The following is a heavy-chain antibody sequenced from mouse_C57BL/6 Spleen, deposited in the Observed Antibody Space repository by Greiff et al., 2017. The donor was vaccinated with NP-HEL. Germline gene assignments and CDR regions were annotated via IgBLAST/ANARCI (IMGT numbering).Heavy chain of an antibody. CDR3: ARWDSNWDVDY. J-gene: IGHJ2*01. CDR2: IHPNSGST. V-gene: IGHV1-64*01. D-gene: IGHD4-1*01. CDR1: GYTFTSYW. Sequence: VQLKQPGAELVKPGASVKLSCKASGYTFTSYWMHWVKQRPGQGLEWIGMIHPNSGSTNYNEKFKSKATLTVDKSSSTAYMQLSSLTSEDSAVYYCARWDSNWDVDYWGQGTTLTVSS.